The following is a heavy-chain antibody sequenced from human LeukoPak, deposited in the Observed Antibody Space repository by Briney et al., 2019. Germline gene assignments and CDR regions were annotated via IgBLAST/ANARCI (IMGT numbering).Heavy chain of an antibody. J-gene: IGHJ5*02. D-gene: IGHD6-19*01. V-gene: IGHV4-59*01. CDR2: IYYSGST. Sequence: KTSETLSLTCTVSGGSISSYYWSWIRQPPGKGLEWIGYIYYSGSTNYNPSLKSRVTTSVDTSRNQFSLKLSSVTAADTAVYYCARDAPSSGWYVPGFDPWGQGTLVTVSS. CDR1: GGSISSYY. CDR3: ARDAPSSGWYVPGFDP.